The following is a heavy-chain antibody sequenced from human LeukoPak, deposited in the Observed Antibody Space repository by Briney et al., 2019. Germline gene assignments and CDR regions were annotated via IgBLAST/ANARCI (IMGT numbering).Heavy chain of an antibody. CDR1: GFTFSSYA. Sequence: PGGSLRLSCAASGFTFSSYAVSWVRQAPGKGLEWVSAISGSGGSTYYADSVKGRFTISRDNAKNSLYLQMNSLRAEDTAVYYCARDHGDYGLDYWGQGTLVTVSP. D-gene: IGHD4-17*01. CDR2: ISGSGGST. V-gene: IGHV3-23*01. J-gene: IGHJ4*02. CDR3: ARDHGDYGLDY.